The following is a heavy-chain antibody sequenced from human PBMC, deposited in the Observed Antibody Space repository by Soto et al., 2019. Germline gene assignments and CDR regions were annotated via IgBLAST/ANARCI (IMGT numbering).Heavy chain of an antibody. J-gene: IGHJ4*02. CDR3: ARIREDFWSTPYYFDY. CDR2: IFSNDEK. D-gene: IGHD3-3*01. CDR1: GFSLSNARMG. V-gene: IGHV2-26*01. Sequence: QVTLKESGPVLVKPTETLTLTCTVSGFSLSNARMGVSWIRQPPGKALEWLAHIFSNDEKSYSTSLKSRLTISKDTSKSQVVLTMTNMDPVDTATYYCARIREDFWSTPYYFDYWGQGTLVTVSS.